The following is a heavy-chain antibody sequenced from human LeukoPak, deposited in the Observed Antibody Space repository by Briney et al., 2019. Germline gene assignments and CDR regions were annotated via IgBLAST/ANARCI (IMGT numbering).Heavy chain of an antibody. CDR3: AKLYYYGSGSYYKAKYYFDY. Sequence: GGSLRLSCAASGFTFSSYAMSWVRQAPGKGLEWVSGISGSGGSTYYADTVKGRFTISRDNSKNTLYLQMNSLRAEDTAVYYCAKLYYYGSGSYYKAKYYFDYWGQGTLVTVSS. D-gene: IGHD3-10*01. CDR2: ISGSGGST. V-gene: IGHV3-23*01. J-gene: IGHJ4*02. CDR1: GFTFSSYA.